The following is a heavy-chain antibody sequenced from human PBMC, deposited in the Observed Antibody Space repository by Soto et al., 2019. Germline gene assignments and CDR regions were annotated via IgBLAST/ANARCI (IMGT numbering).Heavy chain of an antibody. CDR1: GGTFSSYT. D-gene: IGHD2-21*02. CDR3: ARDDGLAYCGGDCYS. CDR2: IIPILGIA. J-gene: IGHJ4*02. V-gene: IGHV1-69*02. Sequence: SVKVSCKASGGTFSSYTISWVRQASGQGLEWMGRIIPILGIANYAQKFQGRVTITADKSTSTAYMELSSLRSEDTAVYYCARDDGLAYCGGDCYSWGQGTLVTVSS.